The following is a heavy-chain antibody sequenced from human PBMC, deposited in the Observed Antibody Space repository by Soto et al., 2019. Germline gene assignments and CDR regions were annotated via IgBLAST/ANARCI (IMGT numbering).Heavy chain of an antibody. CDR3: ARDWYCGGGRCFNLCDP. J-gene: IGHJ5*02. CDR1: GYTFTSYG. Sequence: QVQLVQSGAEVKKPGASVKVSCKASGYTFTSYGISWVRQAPGQGLEWMGWISTDNGNTNLAQKFQGRVTMTTDTSTNTIYMERRSLRSDDTAVYYCARDWYCGGGRCFNLCDPWGQGTLVTVSS. D-gene: IGHD2-15*01. V-gene: IGHV1-18*01. CDR2: ISTDNGNT.